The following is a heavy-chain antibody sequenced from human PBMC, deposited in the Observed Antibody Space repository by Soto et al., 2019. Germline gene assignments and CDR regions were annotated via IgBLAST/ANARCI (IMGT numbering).Heavy chain of an antibody. CDR1: GGTFSSYA. D-gene: IGHD6-19*01. CDR3: ARDSTAVAGTYYYYYGMDV. CDR2: IIPIFGTA. V-gene: IGHV1-69*13. J-gene: IGHJ6*02. Sequence: SVKVSCKASGGTFSSYAISWVRQAPGQGLEWMGGIIPIFGTANYAQKFQGRVTITADESTSTAYMELSSLRSKDTAVYYCARDSTAVAGTYYYYYGMDVWGQGTTVTVSS.